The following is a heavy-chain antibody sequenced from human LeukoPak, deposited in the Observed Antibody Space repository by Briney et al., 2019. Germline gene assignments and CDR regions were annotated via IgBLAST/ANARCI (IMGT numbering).Heavy chain of an antibody. Sequence: GGSLRLSCAASGFTFSGLAMNWVRQAPGEGLEWVSGILGNGVTTYYADSLKGRFTISRDNSKNILYLQMNSLRVEDTAVYYCAKDRIPDGYYSIDSWGQGTLVTVSS. D-gene: IGHD3-3*01. V-gene: IGHV3-23*01. CDR1: GFTFSGLA. CDR3: AKDRIPDGYYSIDS. CDR2: ILGNGVTT. J-gene: IGHJ4*02.